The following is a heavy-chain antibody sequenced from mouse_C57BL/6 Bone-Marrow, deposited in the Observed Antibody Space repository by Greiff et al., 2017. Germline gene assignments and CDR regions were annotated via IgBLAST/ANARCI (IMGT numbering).Heavy chain of an antibody. CDR2: INPNNGGT. CDR1: GYTFTDYY. J-gene: IGHJ4*01. Sequence: VQLQQSGPELVKPGASVKISCKASGYTFTDYYMNWVKQSHGKSLEWIGDINPNNGGTSYNQKFKGKATLTVDKSSSTAYMELRSLTSEDSAVXYCAKGQLSYYAMDYWGQGTSVTVSS. V-gene: IGHV1-26*01. D-gene: IGHD3-3*01. CDR3: AKGQLSYYAMDY.